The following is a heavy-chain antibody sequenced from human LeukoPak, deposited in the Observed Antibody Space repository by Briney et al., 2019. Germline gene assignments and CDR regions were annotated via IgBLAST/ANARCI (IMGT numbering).Heavy chain of an antibody. CDR1: GFTFSSYA. V-gene: IGHV3-23*01. CDR2: ISGSGGST. D-gene: IGHD7-27*01. Sequence: PGGSLRLSCAASGFTFSSYAMSWVRHAPGQGLEWVSAISGSGGSTYYADSVKGRFTISRDNSKNTLYLQMNSLRAEDTAVYYCARRPWGYYYSMDVWGKGTTVTVSS. J-gene: IGHJ6*03. CDR3: ARRPWGYYYSMDV.